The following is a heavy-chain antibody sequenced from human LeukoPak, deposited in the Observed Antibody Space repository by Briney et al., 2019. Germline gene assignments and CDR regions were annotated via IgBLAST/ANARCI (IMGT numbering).Heavy chain of an antibody. CDR3: ASTYYYDSSGYYQDAFDI. D-gene: IGHD3-22*01. J-gene: IGHJ3*02. Sequence: SETLSLTCTVSGGSISSYYWSWIRQPPGKGLGWIGYIYYSGSTNYNPSLKSRVTISVDTSKNQFSLKLSSVTAADTAVYYCASTYYYDSSGYYQDAFDIWGQGTMVTVSS. CDR2: IYYSGST. V-gene: IGHV4-59*08. CDR1: GGSISSYY.